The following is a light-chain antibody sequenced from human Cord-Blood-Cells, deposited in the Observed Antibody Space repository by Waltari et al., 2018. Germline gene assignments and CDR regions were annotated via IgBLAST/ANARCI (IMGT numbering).Light chain of an antibody. Sequence: EIVLTQSPGTLSLSPGERATLSCRASQSVSSSYLAWYQQKPGQAPRLLIYGASSRATGIPDRFRGSKSGTDFTLTISGLEPEDFAVYYCQKYGSSPYTFGQGTKLEIK. CDR1: QSVSSSY. CDR2: GAS. V-gene: IGKV3-20*01. CDR3: QKYGSSPYT. J-gene: IGKJ2*01.